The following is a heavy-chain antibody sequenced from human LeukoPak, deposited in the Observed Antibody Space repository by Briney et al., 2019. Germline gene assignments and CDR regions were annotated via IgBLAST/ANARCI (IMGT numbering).Heavy chain of an antibody. Sequence: ASVKVSCKASGYTFTGYCMHWVRQAPGQGLEWMGWINPNSGGTNYAQKFQGRVTMTRDTSISTAYMELRSLRSDDTAVYYCARGMYSSSSQVDYWGQGTLVTVSS. J-gene: IGHJ4*02. D-gene: IGHD6-6*01. CDR3: ARGMYSSSSQVDY. CDR2: INPNSGGT. CDR1: GYTFTGYC. V-gene: IGHV1-2*02.